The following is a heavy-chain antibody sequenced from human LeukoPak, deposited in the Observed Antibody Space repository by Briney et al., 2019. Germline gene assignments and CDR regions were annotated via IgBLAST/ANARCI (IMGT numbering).Heavy chain of an antibody. Sequence: ASVKVSCKASGYTFTGYYMHWVRQAPGQGLEWMGRINPNSGNTNYAQKLQGRVTMTRDTSISTAYMELSRLRSDDTAVYYCARQLPSFIVGVPAADFDYWGQGTLVTVSS. D-gene: IGHD2-2*01. V-gene: IGHV1-2*06. CDR2: INPNSGNT. J-gene: IGHJ4*02. CDR1: GYTFTGYY. CDR3: ARQLPSFIVGVPAADFDY.